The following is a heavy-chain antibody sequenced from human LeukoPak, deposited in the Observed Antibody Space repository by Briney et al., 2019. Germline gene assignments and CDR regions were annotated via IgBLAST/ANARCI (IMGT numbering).Heavy chain of an antibody. CDR2: MNPNSGNT. Sequence: ASVKVSCKASGYTFTSYDINWVRQATGQGLEWMGWMNPNSGNTGYAQKFQGRVTMTRNTSISTAYMELSSLRSEDTAVYYCARTTYYDFWSGYYGYYYYYTDVWGKGTTVTVSS. D-gene: IGHD3-3*01. J-gene: IGHJ6*03. V-gene: IGHV1-8*01. CDR3: ARTTYYDFWSGYYGYYYYYTDV. CDR1: GYTFTSYD.